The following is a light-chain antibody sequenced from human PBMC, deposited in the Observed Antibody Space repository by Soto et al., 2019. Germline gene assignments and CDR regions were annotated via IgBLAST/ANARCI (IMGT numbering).Light chain of an antibody. CDR2: EVI. V-gene: IGLV2-18*02. CDR3: YSYTSRSTYV. CDR1: SSDVGSYNR. J-gene: IGLJ1*01. Sequence: QSALTQPPSVSGSPGQSVTISCTGTSSDVGSYNRVSWYKQPPGAAPKLVIYEVIHRPSGVPDRFSGSKSGNTASLTISGLQAEDEADCYFYSYTSRSTYVFGTGTKLTVL.